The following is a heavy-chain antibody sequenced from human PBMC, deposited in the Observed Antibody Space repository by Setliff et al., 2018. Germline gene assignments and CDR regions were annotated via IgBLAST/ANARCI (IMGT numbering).Heavy chain of an antibody. CDR1: GFNFINYW. CDR3: VRDSPYCVNGVCRGY. V-gene: IGHV3-7*03. D-gene: IGHD2-21*01. CDR2: IKQDGSEK. Sequence: SLKISCAASGFNFINYWMSWVRQAPGTGLEWLANIKQDGSEKFYVDSVKGRFTISRDNAKNSLYLQMNNLRAEDTAVYYCVRDSPYCVNGVCRGYWGQGTQVTVSS. J-gene: IGHJ4*02.